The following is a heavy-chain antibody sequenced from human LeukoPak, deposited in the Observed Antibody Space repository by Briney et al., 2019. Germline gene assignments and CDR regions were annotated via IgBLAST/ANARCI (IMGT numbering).Heavy chain of an antibody. Sequence: PGGSLRLSCVAFEFTFSGYNMNWVRQAPGKGLEWVSHIGGSGANIYYADSVKGRFTISRDNAKSTLYLQMNSLRAEDTAIYYCARRFDIWGQGTMVTVSS. CDR1: EFTFSGYN. CDR2: IGGSGANI. D-gene: IGHD3-10*01. J-gene: IGHJ3*02. CDR3: ARRFDI. V-gene: IGHV3-48*01.